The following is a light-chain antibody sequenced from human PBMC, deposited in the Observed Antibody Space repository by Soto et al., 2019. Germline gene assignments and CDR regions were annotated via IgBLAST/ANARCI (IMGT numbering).Light chain of an antibody. V-gene: IGKV1-5*01. CDR3: QQYDSYSWT. CDR2: DAS. Sequence: DVQMTQSPSTLSASLGDRVTITCRASQSISSWLAWYQQKPGKVPKLLIYDASSLESGVPSRFSGSVSGTEFTLTISSLQSDDFATYYCQQYDSYSWTFGQGTKVEIK. CDR1: QSISSW. J-gene: IGKJ1*01.